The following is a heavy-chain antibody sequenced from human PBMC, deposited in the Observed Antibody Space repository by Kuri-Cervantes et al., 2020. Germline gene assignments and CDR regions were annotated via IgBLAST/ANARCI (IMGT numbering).Heavy chain of an antibody. D-gene: IGHD1-26*01. V-gene: IGHV4-34*01. Sequence: GSLRLSCGVYGGSFSGYYWSWIRQTPGKGLEWIGEITHGGSAHYNPSLKSRVTISVDTSKNQFSLKLSSVTTADTAVYYCARGQLQADYWGQGTLVTVSS. CDR1: GGSFSGYY. J-gene: IGHJ4*02. CDR2: ITHGGSA. CDR3: ARGQLQADY.